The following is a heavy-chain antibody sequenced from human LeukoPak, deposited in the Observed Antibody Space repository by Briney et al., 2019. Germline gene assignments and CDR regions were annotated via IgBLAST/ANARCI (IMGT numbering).Heavy chain of an antibody. Sequence: PGGSLRLSCAASGFTVSSNDMSWVRQIPGKGLEWVSIIYSGGNTDYAASVKGRFTISRDNSKNTVYVLMDSLRVEDTAVYYCARVGQQLVFDYWGQGTLVAVSS. V-gene: IGHV3-53*01. D-gene: IGHD6-13*01. J-gene: IGHJ4*02. CDR2: IYSGGNT. CDR1: GFTVSSND. CDR3: ARVGQQLVFDY.